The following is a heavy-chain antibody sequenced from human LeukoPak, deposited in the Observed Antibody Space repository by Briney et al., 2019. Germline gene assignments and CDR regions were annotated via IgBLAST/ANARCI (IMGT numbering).Heavy chain of an antibody. D-gene: IGHD3-22*01. J-gene: IGHJ4*02. CDR2: ISYDGNSK. V-gene: IGHV3-30*18. CDR1: GFTLSTYG. Sequence: PGGSLRLSCAASGFTLSTYGMHWVRQAPGKGLEWVAMISYDGNSKQYADLVKGRFTISRDNSKNTLYLQMNSLRAEDTAVYYCAKAHYYDSSGYYVDYWGQGTLVTVSS. CDR3: AKAHYYDSSGYYVDY.